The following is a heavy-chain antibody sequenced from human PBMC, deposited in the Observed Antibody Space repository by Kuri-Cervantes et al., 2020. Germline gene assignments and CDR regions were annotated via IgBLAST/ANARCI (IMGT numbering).Heavy chain of an antibody. CDR3: ARDMELLGLDY. Sequence: GGSLRLSCAASGFTLSSYDLNWVRQAPGKGLEWVSAISGSGGSTYYADSVKGRFTISRDNSKNTLYLQMNSLRAEDTAVYYCARDMELLGLDYWGQGTLVTVSS. CDR2: ISGSGGST. J-gene: IGHJ4*02. CDR1: GFTLSSYD. D-gene: IGHD1-26*01. V-gene: IGHV3-23*01.